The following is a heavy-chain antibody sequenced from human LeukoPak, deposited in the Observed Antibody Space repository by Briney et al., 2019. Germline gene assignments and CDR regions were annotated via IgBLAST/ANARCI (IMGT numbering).Heavy chain of an antibody. D-gene: IGHD3-10*01. CDR2: IIPIFGIA. Sequence: SVKVSCKASGGTFSSYAISWVRQAPGQGLEWMGGIIPIFGIANYAQKFQGRVTITTDESTSTAYMELSSLGSEDTAVYYCARDLTYYYGSGSQRSHWFDPWGQGTLVTVSS. J-gene: IGHJ5*02. CDR1: GGTFSSYA. CDR3: ARDLTYYYGSGSQRSHWFDP. V-gene: IGHV1-69*05.